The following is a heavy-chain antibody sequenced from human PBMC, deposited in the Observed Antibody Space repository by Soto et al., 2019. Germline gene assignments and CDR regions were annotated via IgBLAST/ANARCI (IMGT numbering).Heavy chain of an antibody. V-gene: IGHV3-33*01. J-gene: IGHJ3*02. D-gene: IGHD6-19*01. CDR1: GFTISSYG. Sequence: QVQLVESGGGVVQPGRSLRLSCAASGFTISSYGMHWVRQAPGKGLEWVAVIWYDGSNKYYADSVKGRFTISRDNSKNTLYLQMNSLRAEDTAVYYCARDTAYCGWGAFDIWGQGTMVTVSS. CDR3: ARDTAYCGWGAFDI. CDR2: IWYDGSNK.